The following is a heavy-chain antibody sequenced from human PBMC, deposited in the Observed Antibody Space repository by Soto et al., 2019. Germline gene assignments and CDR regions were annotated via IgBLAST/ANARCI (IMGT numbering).Heavy chain of an antibody. J-gene: IGHJ4*02. V-gene: IGHV1-69*05. Sequence: SVKVSCKASGGTFSSYAISWVRQAPGQGLEWMGGIIPIFGTANYAQKFQGRVTMTTDASTSTAYMELRSLRSEDTAVYYCASGSSWYYFDYWGQGTLVTVSS. D-gene: IGHD6-13*01. CDR3: ASGSSWYYFDY. CDR2: IIPIFGTA. CDR1: GGTFSSYA.